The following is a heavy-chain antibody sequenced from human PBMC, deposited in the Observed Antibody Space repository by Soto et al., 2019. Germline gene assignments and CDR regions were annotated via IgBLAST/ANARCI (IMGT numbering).Heavy chain of an antibody. CDR2: IYYDDGST. D-gene: IGHD6-13*01. CDR3: ASGQQVILRYYYGLDV. V-gene: IGHV3-53*02. J-gene: IGHJ6*02. Sequence: EVQLVETGGGLIQPGGSLRLSCAVSGFTVSTNYMSWVRQAPGKGLKWVSVIYYDDGSTYSADSVKGRFSISRDSSRNTLYLQMNSLRAEDTAVYYCASGQQVILRYYYGLDVWGQGTTVTVSS. CDR1: GFTVSTNY.